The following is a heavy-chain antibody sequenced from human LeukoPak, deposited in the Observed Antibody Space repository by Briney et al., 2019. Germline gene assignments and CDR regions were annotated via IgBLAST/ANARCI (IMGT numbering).Heavy chain of an antibody. CDR1: GYTFTGYY. J-gene: IGHJ5*02. Sequence: ASVKVSCKASGYTFTGYYMHWVRQAPGQGLEWMGWINPNSGGTNYAQKFQGRVTMTRDTSISTVYMELSRLRSDDTAVYYCARVPSTIAAAGTEGWFDPWGQGTLVTVSS. D-gene: IGHD6-13*01. CDR3: ARVPSTIAAAGTEGWFDP. V-gene: IGHV1-2*02. CDR2: INPNSGGT.